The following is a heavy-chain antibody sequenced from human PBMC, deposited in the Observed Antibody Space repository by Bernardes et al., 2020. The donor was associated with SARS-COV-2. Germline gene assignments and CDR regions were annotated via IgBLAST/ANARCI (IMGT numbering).Heavy chain of an antibody. CDR1: GFTFSSYA. D-gene: IGHD6-13*01. CDR2: ISGSGGST. Sequence: GGSLRLSCAASGFTFSSYAMSWVRQAPGKGLEWVSAISGSGGSTYYADSVKGRFTISRDNSKNTLYLQMNSLRAEDTAVYYCAKEGSSSWSSGYYYGMDVWGQGTTVTVSS. CDR3: AKEGSSSWSSGYYYGMDV. J-gene: IGHJ6*02. V-gene: IGHV3-23*01.